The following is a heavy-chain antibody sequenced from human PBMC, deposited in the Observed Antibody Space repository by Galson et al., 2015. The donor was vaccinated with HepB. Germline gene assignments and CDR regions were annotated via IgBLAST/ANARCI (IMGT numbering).Heavy chain of an antibody. CDR1: GFTFSSYW. Sequence: LRLSCAASGFTFSSYWMSWVRQAPGKGLEWVANIKQDGSEKYYVDSVKGRFTISRDNSKNTLYLQMNSLRAEDTAVYYCARDMEGSRWVYGMDVWGQGTTVTVSS. CDR3: ARDMEGSRWVYGMDV. D-gene: IGHD4-23*01. CDR2: IKQDGSEK. J-gene: IGHJ6*02. V-gene: IGHV3-7*01.